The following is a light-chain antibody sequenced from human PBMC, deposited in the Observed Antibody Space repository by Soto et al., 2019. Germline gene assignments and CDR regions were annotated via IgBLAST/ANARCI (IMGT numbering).Light chain of an antibody. Sequence: EIVLTQSPGTLSLSPGERATLSCRASQSVSSSYLAWYQQKPGHAPRLLIYGASSRATGIPDRFSGSGSGTDFSLTIRRLEPEDFAVYYCQQYGSSSWTFGQGTKVEIK. CDR2: GAS. V-gene: IGKV3-20*01. CDR3: QQYGSSSWT. J-gene: IGKJ1*01. CDR1: QSVSSSY.